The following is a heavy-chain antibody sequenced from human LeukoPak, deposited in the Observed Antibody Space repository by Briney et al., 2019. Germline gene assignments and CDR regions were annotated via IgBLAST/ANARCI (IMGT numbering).Heavy chain of an antibody. D-gene: IGHD6-13*01. Sequence: ASVKVSCKASGYTFTGYYMHWVRQAPGQGLEWMGWINPNSGGTNYAQKFQGRVTTTRDTSISTAYMELSRLRSDDTAVYYCASTGYSSSWYKRENAFDIWGQGTMVTVSS. CDR1: GYTFTGYY. CDR3: ASTGYSSSWYKRENAFDI. V-gene: IGHV1-2*02. J-gene: IGHJ3*02. CDR2: INPNSGGT.